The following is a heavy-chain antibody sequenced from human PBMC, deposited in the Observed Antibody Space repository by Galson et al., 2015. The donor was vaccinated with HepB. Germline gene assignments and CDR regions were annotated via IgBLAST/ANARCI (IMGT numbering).Heavy chain of an antibody. Sequence: ETLSLTCSVAHGSINNYYWSWIRQSPGNRLEWIGYIYYNGDTTYNPSLGYRVGMSVDTSVNQVSLWLTSVTAADTAVYYCARHPGRGSVGYAFDLWGQGTLVTASA. J-gene: IGHJ4*02. CDR2: IYYNGDT. D-gene: IGHD5-12*01. CDR1: HGSINNYY. CDR3: ARHPGRGSVGYAFDL. V-gene: IGHV4-59*08.